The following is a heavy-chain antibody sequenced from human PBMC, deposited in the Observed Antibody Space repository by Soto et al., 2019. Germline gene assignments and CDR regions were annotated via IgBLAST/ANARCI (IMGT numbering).Heavy chain of an antibody. D-gene: IGHD3-22*01. Sequence: SETLSLTCTVSGGSISSYYWGWIRQPPGKGLEWIGSIFYSGSTYYNPSLKSRVTISVDTSKNQFSLRLSSVSAADTAVYYCTGAYYDVSGYSLDPWGQGTSVTVSS. V-gene: IGHV4-39*07. CDR1: GGSISSYY. CDR2: IFYSGST. CDR3: TGAYYDVSGYSLDP. J-gene: IGHJ5*02.